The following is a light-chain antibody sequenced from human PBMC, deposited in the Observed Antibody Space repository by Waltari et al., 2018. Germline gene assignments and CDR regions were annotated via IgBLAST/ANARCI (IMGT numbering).Light chain of an antibody. CDR2: SND. J-gene: IGLJ2*01. Sequence: QSVLTQPPSVSAAPRQRVPISCSGSSSNIGNYAVPWYQQPPGKATKLFIHSNDVRASGCSDRFPGSKSGSSDSRAISGLQSEDEAEYYCAAWDDSLNGPIFGGGTKVTVL. V-gene: IGLV1-36*01. CDR3: AAWDDSLNGPI. CDR1: SSNIGNYA.